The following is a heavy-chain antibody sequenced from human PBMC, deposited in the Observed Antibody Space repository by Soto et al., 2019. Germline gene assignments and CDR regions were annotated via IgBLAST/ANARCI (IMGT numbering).Heavy chain of an antibody. CDR2: IYYNGTT. CDR3: ARQGFGELHGLVDV. V-gene: IGHV4-31*03. J-gene: IGHJ6*02. CDR1: GGSISSPNFY. D-gene: IGHD3-10*01. Sequence: SSETLSLTCTVSGGSISSPNFYWSWIRQHPGKGLEWIGHIYYNGTTYYNPTLKSRVSVSVDTSKNQFSLNLSSVTAADTALYYCARQGFGELHGLVDVWGQGTTVTVSS.